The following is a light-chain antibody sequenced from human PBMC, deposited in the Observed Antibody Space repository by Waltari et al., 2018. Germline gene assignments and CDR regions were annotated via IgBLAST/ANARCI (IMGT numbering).Light chain of an antibody. Sequence: SVLTQPPSPSGPPGQRVTLPYSASSSRIGTNYVYWHQQVPGTAPKLPIYRNNQRPSGVPDRFSGSQSGTSASLAISGLRSEDEADYYCAAWSGVFGRGTKLTV. CDR3: AAWSGV. V-gene: IGLV1-47*01. CDR2: RNN. J-gene: IGLJ3*02. CDR1: SSRIGTNY.